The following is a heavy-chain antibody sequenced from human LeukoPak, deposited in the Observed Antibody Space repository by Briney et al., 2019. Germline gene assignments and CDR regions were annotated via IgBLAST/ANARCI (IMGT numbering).Heavy chain of an antibody. J-gene: IGHJ3*02. Sequence: ASVKVSCKASGYTFTGYYMHWVRQAPGQGLEWMGWINPNSGGTNYAQKFQGRVTMTRDTSISTAYMDLSRLRSDDTAVYYCARVRGKGIAAAGPTFDIWGQGTMVTVSS. CDR2: INPNSGGT. V-gene: IGHV1-2*02. D-gene: IGHD6-13*01. CDR3: ARVRGKGIAAAGPTFDI. CDR1: GYTFTGYY.